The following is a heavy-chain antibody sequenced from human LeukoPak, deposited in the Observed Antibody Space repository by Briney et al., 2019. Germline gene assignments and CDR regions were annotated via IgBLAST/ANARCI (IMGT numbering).Heavy chain of an antibody. J-gene: IGHJ4*02. CDR2: IYYTGST. V-gene: IGHV4-59*08. CDR1: GGSISGYC. D-gene: IGHD3-22*01. CDR3: ARHQSSDFRIIDY. Sequence: SETLSLTCTVSGGSISGYCWSWLRQPPGKGLEWLGYIYYTGSTDYNPSLMSRVTFSVDTSKNQFSLKLTSVTAADTAVYYCARHQSSDFRIIDYWGQGTLVTVSS.